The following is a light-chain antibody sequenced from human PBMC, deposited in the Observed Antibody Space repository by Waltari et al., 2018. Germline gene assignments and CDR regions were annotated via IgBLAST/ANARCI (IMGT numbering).Light chain of an antibody. V-gene: IGLV2-14*03. CDR1: SIDIGCYNF. CDR2: DVS. J-gene: IGLJ3*02. CDR3: NSYTSTTTPV. Sequence: QSALTQPASVSVSLGQSITITCTVTSIDIGCYNFVTWYQQHPGLAPKLIIYDVSNRPSGVSDRFSGSKSGNTASLTISGLQAEDAADYYCNSYTSTTTPVFGGGTKVTVL.